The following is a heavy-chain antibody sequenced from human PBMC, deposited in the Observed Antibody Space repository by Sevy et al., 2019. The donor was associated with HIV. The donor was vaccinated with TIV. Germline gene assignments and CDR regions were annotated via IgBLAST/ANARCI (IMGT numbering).Heavy chain of an antibody. CDR3: AAPGGYRYGSLLDY. V-gene: IGHV1-2*02. J-gene: IGHJ4*02. Sequence: ASVKVSCKASGYTFTGHFMHWVRQAHGQGLEWMGWINPDSGDTKYAQKFQGRVTVTRDTSITTVYMELSSLRSDDTAVYYCAAPGGYRYGSLLDYWGPGTLVTDSS. CDR2: INPDSGDT. CDR1: GYTFTGHF. D-gene: IGHD5-18*01.